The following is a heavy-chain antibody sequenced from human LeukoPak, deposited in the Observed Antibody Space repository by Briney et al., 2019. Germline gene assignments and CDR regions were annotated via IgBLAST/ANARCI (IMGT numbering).Heavy chain of an antibody. Sequence: SETLSLTCAVYGGSFSGYYWSWVRQPPGKGLEWMWEINHSGSNNYNPSLKSRVTISVDTSKNQFSLKLSSVTAADTAVYYCARIRRGFWSGLDYWGQGTLVTVSS. D-gene: IGHD3-3*01. CDR3: ARIRRGFWSGLDY. CDR1: GGSFSGYY. CDR2: INHSGSN. V-gene: IGHV4-34*01. J-gene: IGHJ4*02.